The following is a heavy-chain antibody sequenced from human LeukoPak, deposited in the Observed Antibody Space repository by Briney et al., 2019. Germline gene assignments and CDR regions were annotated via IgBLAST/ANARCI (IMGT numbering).Heavy chain of an antibody. CDR3: ALLSGGTFDY. J-gene: IGHJ4*02. CDR2: ISIGGDT. CDR1: GFVVTANY. V-gene: IGHV3-53*01. D-gene: IGHD2/OR15-2a*01. Sequence: PGGSLRLSCAGSGFVVTANYLAWARQAPGEGLEWVSTISIGGDTYYGDSVKGRSAISRDESTNTLSLHLDSLRVEDMGVYYCALLSGGTFDYWGQGTQVTVAS.